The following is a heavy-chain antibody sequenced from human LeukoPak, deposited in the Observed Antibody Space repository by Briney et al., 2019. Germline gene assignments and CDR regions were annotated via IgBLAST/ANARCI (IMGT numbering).Heavy chain of an antibody. D-gene: IGHD4-17*01. CDR2: INPNNGGT. V-gene: IGHV1-2*02. CDR3: AGVMSTVTSGYYNYMDV. J-gene: IGHJ6*03. CDR1: GYTFTDYY. Sequence: ASVKVSCKTSGYTFTDYYMHWVRQAPGQVLEWMGWINPNNGGTNYAQRFQGRVTMTRDTSISTAYMELNRLRSDDTAVYYCAGVMSTVTSGYYNYMDVWGKGTTVTVSS.